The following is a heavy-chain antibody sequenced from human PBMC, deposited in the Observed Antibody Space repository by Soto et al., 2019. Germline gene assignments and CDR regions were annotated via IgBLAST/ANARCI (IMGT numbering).Heavy chain of an antibody. CDR3: ARIPVDTSMIYWLDP. CDR2: IYYSGST. V-gene: IGHV4-61*08. J-gene: IGHJ5*02. D-gene: IGHD5-18*01. CDR1: GGSVSSGDYY. Sequence: ETLSLTCTVSGGSVSSGDYYWSWIRQPPGKGLEWIGHIYYSGSTSFNPSLKSRVTISVDTSKNRFSLKVNSVAAADTAVYYCARIPVDTSMIYWLDPWGQGTQVTVSS.